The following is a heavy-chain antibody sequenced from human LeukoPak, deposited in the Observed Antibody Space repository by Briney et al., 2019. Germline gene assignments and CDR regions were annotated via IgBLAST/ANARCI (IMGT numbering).Heavy chain of an antibody. V-gene: IGHV1-69*13. CDR3: ARTVVYSSSSPYYYGLDV. CDR2: IIPIFGTA. CDR1: GGTFSSYA. Sequence: SVKVSCKASGGTFSSYAISWVRQAPGQGLEWMGGIIPIFGTANYAQKFQGRVTITADESTSTAYMELSSLRSEDTAVYYCARTVVYSSSSPYYYGLDVWGQGTTVTVSS. J-gene: IGHJ6*02. D-gene: IGHD6-6*01.